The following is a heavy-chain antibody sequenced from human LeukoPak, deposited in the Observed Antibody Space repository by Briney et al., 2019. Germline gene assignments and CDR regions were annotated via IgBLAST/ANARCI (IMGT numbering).Heavy chain of an antibody. CDR1: GGSISSSTYY. Sequence: PSETLSLTCTVSGGSISSSTYYWGWIRQPPGKGLEWIGSIYYSGSTYYNPSLKSRVTISVDTSKNQFSLKLSSVTAADTAVYYCARQSRSGGPGVYWGQGTLVTVSS. J-gene: IGHJ4*02. V-gene: IGHV4-39*01. CDR3: ARQSRSGGPGVY. D-gene: IGHD2-15*01. CDR2: IYYSGST.